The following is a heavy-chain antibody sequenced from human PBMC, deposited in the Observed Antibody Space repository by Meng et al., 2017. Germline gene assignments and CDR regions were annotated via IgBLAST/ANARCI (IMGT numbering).Heavy chain of an antibody. D-gene: IGHD3-22*01. J-gene: IGHJ5*02. CDR1: GYTFTGYY. CDR2: INPNSGGT. Sequence: QVQPVQSGAEVEKPGASVKVSCKASGYTFTGYYMHWVRQAPGQGLEWMGRINPNSGGTNYAQKFQGRVTMTRDTSISTAYMELSRLRSDDTAVYYCARALIVVANWFDPWGQGTLVTVSS. V-gene: IGHV1-2*06. CDR3: ARALIVVANWFDP.